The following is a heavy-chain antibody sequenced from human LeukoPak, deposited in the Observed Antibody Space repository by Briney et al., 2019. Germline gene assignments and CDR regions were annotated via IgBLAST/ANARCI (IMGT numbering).Heavy chain of an antibody. J-gene: IGHJ4*02. V-gene: IGHV3-23*01. CDR3: AKDRGEQWLVTSFDY. D-gene: IGHD6-19*01. Sequence: GGSLRLSCAASEFTFSSYAMSWVRQAPEKGLEWVSVISDSGGTTYYADSVKGRFTISRDNSKNTLYLQMNSLRPEDTAVYYCAKDRGEQWLVTSFDYWGQGTLVTVSS. CDR1: EFTFSSYA. CDR2: ISDSGGTT.